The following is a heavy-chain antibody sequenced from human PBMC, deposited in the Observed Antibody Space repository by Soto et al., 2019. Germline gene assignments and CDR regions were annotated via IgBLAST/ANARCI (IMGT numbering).Heavy chain of an antibody. V-gene: IGHV4-39*02. CDR2: IYYSGST. CDR3: AREVAVAGTYYYYGMDV. CDR1: GGSISSSSYY. D-gene: IGHD6-19*01. Sequence: QLQLQESGPGLVKPSETLSLTCTVSGGSISSSSYYWGWIRQPPGKGLEWIGSIYYSGSTYYNPSLKSRVTISVDTSKNQFSLKLSSVTAADTAVYYCAREVAVAGTYYYYGMDVWGQGTTVTVSS. J-gene: IGHJ6*02.